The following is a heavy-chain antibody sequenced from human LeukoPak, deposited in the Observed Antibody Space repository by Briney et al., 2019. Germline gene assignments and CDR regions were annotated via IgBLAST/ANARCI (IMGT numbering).Heavy chain of an antibody. D-gene: IGHD2-15*01. J-gene: IGHJ4*02. Sequence: GGSLRLSCAASGFTFSSYSMNWVRQAPGKGLEWVSYISSSSSYIYYADSVKGRFTISRDNSKNTLYLQMNSLRAEDTAVYYCARDVGGGRSDLGPGYWGQGTLVTVSS. V-gene: IGHV3-21*01. CDR3: ARDVGGGRSDLGPGY. CDR1: GFTFSSYS. CDR2: ISSSSSYI.